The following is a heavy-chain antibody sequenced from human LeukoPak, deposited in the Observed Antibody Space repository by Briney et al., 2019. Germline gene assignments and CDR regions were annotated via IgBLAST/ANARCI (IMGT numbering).Heavy chain of an antibody. D-gene: IGHD5-24*01. J-gene: IGHJ4*02. CDR2: IYPGDSDT. CDR3: ARLRRDGYNYCNY. Sequence: GESLKISCKGSGYSFTSYWIGWVRQMPGKGLEWMGIIYPGDSDTRYRPSFQGQVTISADKSINNAYLQWSSLKASDTAMYYCARLRRDGYNYCNYWGQGTLVTVSS. V-gene: IGHV5-51*01. CDR1: GYSFTSYW.